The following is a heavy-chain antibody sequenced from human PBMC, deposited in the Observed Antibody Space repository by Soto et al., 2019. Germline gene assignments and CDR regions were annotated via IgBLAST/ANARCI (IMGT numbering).Heavy chain of an antibody. CDR3: ARDSGRPGYFDY. CDR1: GGSISSGGYY. D-gene: IGHD1-1*01. Sequence: PSETLSLTCTVSGGSISSGGYYWSWIRQHPGKGLEWIGYIYYSGSTYYNPSLKSRVTISVDTSKNQFSLKLSSVTAADTAVYYCARDSGRPGYFDYWGQGTLVTVSS. V-gene: IGHV4-31*03. J-gene: IGHJ4*02. CDR2: IYYSGST.